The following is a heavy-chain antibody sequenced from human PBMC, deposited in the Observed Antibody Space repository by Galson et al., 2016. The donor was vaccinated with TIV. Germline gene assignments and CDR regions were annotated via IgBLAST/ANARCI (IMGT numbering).Heavy chain of an antibody. CDR2: IISIFGTP. J-gene: IGHJ4*02. Sequence: SVKVSCKASGNTFNIYAITWVRQAPGQGLEWVGGIISIFGTPNYAQKFRGRVTISADESTSTTYMELSSLRSEDTAVYFCARVAGSTDIPSFDYWGQGTLVIVSS. CDR1: GNTFNIYA. V-gene: IGHV1-69*13. D-gene: IGHD2-15*01. CDR3: ARVAGSTDIPSFDY.